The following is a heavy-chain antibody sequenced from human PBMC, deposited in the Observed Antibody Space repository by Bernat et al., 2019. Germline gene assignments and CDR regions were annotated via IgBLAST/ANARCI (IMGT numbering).Heavy chain of an antibody. D-gene: IGHD1-14*01. CDR3: AIRAGSNNGWFDS. Sequence: EVQLLESGGGLVQPGGFLRLSCAASGFTFSSHAMSWVRQAPGRGLEWVSAISGRGENTYYADSVKGRFTISRDKSKNMLYLQVSSLRAEDTAVYYCAIRAGSNNGWFDSWGQGTLVTVSS. CDR2: ISGRGENT. J-gene: IGHJ5*01. V-gene: IGHV3-23*01. CDR1: GFTFSSHA.